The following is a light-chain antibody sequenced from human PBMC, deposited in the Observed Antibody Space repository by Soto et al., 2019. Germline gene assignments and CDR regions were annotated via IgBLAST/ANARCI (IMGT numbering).Light chain of an antibody. CDR1: QSVISNY. J-gene: IGKJ2*01. CDR3: QQYGNSLYT. Sequence: EIVLTQSPGTLSLSPGERATLSCRASQSVISNYLAWYQQKPGQAPRLLISGASSWATGIPDRFSGSGSGTDFTLTISRLEPEDFAVYYCQQYGNSLYTFGQGTKLEIK. V-gene: IGKV3-20*01. CDR2: GAS.